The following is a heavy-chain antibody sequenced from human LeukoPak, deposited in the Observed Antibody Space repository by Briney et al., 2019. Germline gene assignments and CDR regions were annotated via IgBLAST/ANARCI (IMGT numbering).Heavy chain of an antibody. CDR3: AKGRYHLATVTLLDY. V-gene: IGHV3-43*01. CDR2: ISWDGGST. Sequence: GGSLRLSCAASGFTFDDYTMHWVRQASGKGLEWVSLISWDGGSTYYADSVKGRFTISRDNSKNTLYLQMNRLRAEDTAVYYCAKGRYHLATVTLLDYWGQGTQVTVSS. D-gene: IGHD4-17*01. J-gene: IGHJ4*02. CDR1: GFTFDDYT.